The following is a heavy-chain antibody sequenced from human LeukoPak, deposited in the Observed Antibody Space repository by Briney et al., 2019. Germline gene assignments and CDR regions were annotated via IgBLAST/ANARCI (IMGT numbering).Heavy chain of an antibody. D-gene: IGHD4-17*01. CDR3: TRRPLMTLTTSGYFDY. CDR2: AYYSGGT. Sequence: PSETLSLTCTVPGGSISSNNCYSAWIRQTPGKGLEWIVSAYYSGGTYYNPSLESRVTISVDTSKNQFSLKVSSVTAADTAVYYCTRRPLMTLTTSGYFDYWGQGTLVTVSS. V-gene: IGHV4-39*01. J-gene: IGHJ4*02. CDR1: GGSISSNNCY.